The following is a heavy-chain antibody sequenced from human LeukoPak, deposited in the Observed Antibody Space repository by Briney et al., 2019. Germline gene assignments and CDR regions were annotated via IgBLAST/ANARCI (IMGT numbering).Heavy chain of an antibody. CDR3: AKDFVVPAANFDY. D-gene: IGHD2-2*01. J-gene: IGHJ4*02. CDR1: GFTFSSYD. CDR2: ISGSGDST. V-gene: IGHV3-23*01. Sequence: GGSLRLSCAASGFTFSSYDMSWVRQAPGKGLEWVSAISGSGDSTYYADSVKGRFTISRDNSKNTLYLQMNSLRAEDTAVYYCAKDFVVPAANFDYWGQGTLVTVSS.